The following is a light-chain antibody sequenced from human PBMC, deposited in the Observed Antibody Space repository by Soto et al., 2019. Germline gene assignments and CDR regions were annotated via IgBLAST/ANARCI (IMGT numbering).Light chain of an antibody. V-gene: IGLV1-44*01. Sequence: QSVLTQPPSASGTPGQRVTISCSGGSSNIGSNTVNWYQHLPGTAPKLLISSNNQRPSGVPDRFSGSKSGTSASLAISGLQSEDEADYYCAAWDDSLNGVVFGGGTKLT. CDR1: SSNIGSNT. J-gene: IGLJ2*01. CDR3: AAWDDSLNGVV. CDR2: SNN.